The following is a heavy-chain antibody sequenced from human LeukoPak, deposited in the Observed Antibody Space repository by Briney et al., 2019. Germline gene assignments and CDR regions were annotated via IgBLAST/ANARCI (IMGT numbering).Heavy chain of an antibody. CDR3: AGGLSDYYYTVGY. CDR1: GFTVTNYW. Sequence: GGSLRLSCTTSGFTVTNYWMHWFRQAPGKGLVWVSRINSDGSNTNYAGSVKGRFTISRDNARNTLYLQMNSLRAEDTAVYYCAGGLSDYYYTVGYWGQGTLVTVPS. J-gene: IGHJ4*02. CDR2: INSDGSNT. V-gene: IGHV3-74*01. D-gene: IGHD3-22*01.